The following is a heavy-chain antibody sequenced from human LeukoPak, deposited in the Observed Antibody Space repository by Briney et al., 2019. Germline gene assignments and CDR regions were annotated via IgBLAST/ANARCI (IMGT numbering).Heavy chain of an antibody. CDR2: ISGSGGST. D-gene: IGHD2-15*01. CDR3: AKDPRSGGRLPFVY. Sequence: PGGSLRLSCAASGFTFSSYAMSWVRQAPGKGLEWVSAISGSGGSTYYADSVKGRFTISRDNSKNTLYLQMNSLIAEDTAVYYCAKDPRSGGRLPFVYWGQGTLVTVSS. V-gene: IGHV3-23*01. J-gene: IGHJ4*02. CDR1: GFTFSSYA.